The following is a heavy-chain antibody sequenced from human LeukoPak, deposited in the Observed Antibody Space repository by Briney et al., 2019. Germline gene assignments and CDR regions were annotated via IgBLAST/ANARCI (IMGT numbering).Heavy chain of an antibody. V-gene: IGHV1-2*02. CDR1: GYTFTGYY. Sequence: ASVTVSCKASGYTFTGYYLHWVRQAPGQGLEWMGWINPNSGGTNFAQKFQGRVTFTRDTSTSTAFMELRRLRSDDTAVHYCAREAHCSGTSCLDYWGQGTLVTVSS. D-gene: IGHD2-15*01. CDR3: AREAHCSGTSCLDY. J-gene: IGHJ4*02. CDR2: INPNSGGT.